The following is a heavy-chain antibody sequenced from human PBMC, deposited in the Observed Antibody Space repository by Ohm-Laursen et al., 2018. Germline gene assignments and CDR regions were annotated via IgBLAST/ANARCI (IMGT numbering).Heavy chain of an antibody. CDR2: ISSSGSSI. Sequence: SLRLSCAASGFTFSDYYMSWIRQAPGKGLEWVSYISSSGSSIYYADSVRGRFTISRDNAKNSLYLQMNSLTAEDTAVYYCARGRTPNSGSYPPRYFDLWGRGTLVTVSS. V-gene: IGHV3-11*01. D-gene: IGHD3-10*01. CDR3: ARGRTPNSGSYPPRYFDL. CDR1: GFTFSDYY. J-gene: IGHJ2*01.